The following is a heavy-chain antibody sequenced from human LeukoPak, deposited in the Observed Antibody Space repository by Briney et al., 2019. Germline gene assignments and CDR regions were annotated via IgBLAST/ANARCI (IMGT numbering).Heavy chain of an antibody. J-gene: IGHJ5*02. CDR1: GYTFTSYG. D-gene: IGHD3-9*01. CDR2: ISTYNDNT. Sequence: ASVKVSCKASGYTFTSYGLSWVRQAPGQGLEWMGWISTYNDNTHYAQKFQGRVTMTRDTSISTAYMELSRLRSDDTAVYYCARDGVLRYFDWLLYRNWFDPWGQGTLVTVSS. V-gene: IGHV1-18*01. CDR3: ARDGVLRYFDWLLYRNWFDP.